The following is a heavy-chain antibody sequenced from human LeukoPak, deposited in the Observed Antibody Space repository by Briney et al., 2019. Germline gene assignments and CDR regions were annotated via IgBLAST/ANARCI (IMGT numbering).Heavy chain of an antibody. CDR3: ARDPCSGGSCYLDY. CDR2: ISYDGSNK. V-gene: IGHV3-30*04. CDR1: GFTFSSYA. Sequence: GRSLRLSCAASGFTFSSYAMHWVRQAPGKGLEWVAVISYDGSNKHYADSVKGRFTISRDNSKNTLYLQMNSLRAEDTAVYYCARDPCSGGSCYLDYWGQGTLVTVSS. J-gene: IGHJ4*02. D-gene: IGHD2-15*01.